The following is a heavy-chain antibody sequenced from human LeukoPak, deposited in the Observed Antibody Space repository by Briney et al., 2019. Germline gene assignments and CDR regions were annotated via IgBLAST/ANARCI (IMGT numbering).Heavy chain of an antibody. CDR2: ISGDGGST. D-gene: IGHD1-1*01. CDR1: GFTFDDYA. J-gene: IGHJ4*02. Sequence: GGSLRLSCAASGFTFDDYAMHWVRQAPGKGLEWVSLISGDGGSTYYADSAKGRFTISRDNAKKSLCLQVDSLIDEDTGIYFSSKSINEWGEGTLVTVPA. V-gene: IGHV3-43*02. CDR3: SKSINE.